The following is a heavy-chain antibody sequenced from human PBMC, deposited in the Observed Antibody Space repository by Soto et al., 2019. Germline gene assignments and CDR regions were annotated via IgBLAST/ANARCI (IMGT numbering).Heavy chain of an antibody. V-gene: IGHV3-23*01. D-gene: IGHD3-22*01. J-gene: IGHJ6*02. CDR2: ISGSGGST. CDR3: AKHYYDSSGYLDYYYYGMDV. CDR1: GFTFSSYA. Sequence: EVQLLESGGGLVQPGGSLRLSCAASGFTFSSYAMSWVRQAPGKGLEWVSAISGSGGSTYYADSVKGRFTISRDNSKNTLYLQMNSLSAEDTAVYYCAKHYYDSSGYLDYYYYGMDVWGQGTTVTVSS.